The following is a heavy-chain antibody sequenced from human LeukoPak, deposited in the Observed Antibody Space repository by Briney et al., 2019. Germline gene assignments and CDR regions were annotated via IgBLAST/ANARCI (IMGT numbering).Heavy chain of an antibody. CDR3: ARSGSFAEYCPH. J-gene: IGHJ1*01. CDR1: GDSVSSDSAA. V-gene: IGHV6-1*01. D-gene: IGHD1-26*01. CDR2: TYYRSKWYN. Sequence: RSQILSLTCAISGDSVSSDSAAWNWIRQSPSRGLEWLGRTYYRSKWYNDYALSVKGRITINADTSKNQFSLQLNSVTPEDTAVYYCARSGSFAEYCPHWGQGTLVTVSS.